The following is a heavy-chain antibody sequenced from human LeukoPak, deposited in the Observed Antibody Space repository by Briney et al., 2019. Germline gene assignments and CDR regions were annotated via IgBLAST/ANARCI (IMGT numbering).Heavy chain of an antibody. CDR3: ARGGHYYMDV. CDR1: GGSISSYY. V-gene: IGHV4-59*01. J-gene: IGHJ6*03. Sequence: SETLSLTCNVSGGSISSYYWSWIRQPPGKGLECIGYIYYSVSTNYNPSLKSRVTISVDTSKNQFSLKLSSVTAADTAVYYCARGGHYYMDVWGKGTTVTISS. D-gene: IGHD3-16*01. CDR2: IYYSVST.